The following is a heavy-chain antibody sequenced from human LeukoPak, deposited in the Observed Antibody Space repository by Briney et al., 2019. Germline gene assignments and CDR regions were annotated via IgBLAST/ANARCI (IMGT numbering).Heavy chain of an antibody. J-gene: IGHJ6*02. CDR2: IYTSGST. CDR1: GGSISSYY. V-gene: IGHV4-59*01. D-gene: IGHD6-19*01. CDR3: AREVAVAGFEDRYYYGMDV. Sequence: SETLSLTCTVSGGSISSYYWSWIRQPPGKGLEWIGYIYTSGSTNYNPSLKSRVTISVDTSKNQFSLKLSSVTAADTAVYYCAREVAVAGFEDRYYYGMDVWGQGTTVTVSS.